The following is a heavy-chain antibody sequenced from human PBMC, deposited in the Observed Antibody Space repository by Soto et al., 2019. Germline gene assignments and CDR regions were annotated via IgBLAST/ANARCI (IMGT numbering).Heavy chain of an antibody. CDR3: ARDVRVVGERYYYYGMDV. V-gene: IGHV4-30-4*01. D-gene: IGHD3-10*02. CDR1: GCSISSGDYY. CDR2: IYYSGST. J-gene: IGHJ6*02. Sequence: PSETLSLTCTVSGCSISSGDYYWSWIRQPPGKGLEWIGYIYYSGSTYYNPSLKSRVTISVDTSKNQFSLKLSSVTAADTAVYYCARDVRVVGERYYYYGMDVWGQGTTVTVSS.